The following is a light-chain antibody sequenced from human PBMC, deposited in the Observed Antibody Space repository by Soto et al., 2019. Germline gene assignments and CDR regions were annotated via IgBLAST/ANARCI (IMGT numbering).Light chain of an antibody. CDR2: VAS. CDR1: QSVSSSY. V-gene: IGKV3-15*01. CDR3: LQYNNSVPT. Sequence: VLTQSPGALSLSPGERATLSCRASQSVSSSYLAWYQQKPGQAPRLLIYVASTRATGVPARFSGSGSGTEFTLTISSLQSEDFAVYYCLQYNNSVPTFGQGTKVDIK. J-gene: IGKJ1*01.